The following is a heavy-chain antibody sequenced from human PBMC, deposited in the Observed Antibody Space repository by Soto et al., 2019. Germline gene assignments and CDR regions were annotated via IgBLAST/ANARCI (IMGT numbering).Heavy chain of an antibody. CDR3: ARGDDYDSTSLDY. D-gene: IGHD3-22*01. V-gene: IGHV3-23*01. CDR1: GFTFSTYA. J-gene: IGHJ4*02. CDR2: ISGSGSSR. Sequence: EVQLLESGGDLVQPGGSLRLSCAASGFTFSTYAMSWVRQAPGKGLEWVSAISGSGSSRYYADSAKGRFTISRDNSKNTLYLQMTSVRAEDTAVYYCARGDDYDSTSLDYWGRGTLVTVSS.